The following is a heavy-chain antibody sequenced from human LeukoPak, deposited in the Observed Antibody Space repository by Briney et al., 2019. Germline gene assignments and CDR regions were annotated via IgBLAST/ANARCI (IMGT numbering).Heavy chain of an antibody. CDR3: ARYVHCSSTSCLGYYYYGMDV. CDR1: GGSISSGGYS. V-gene: IGHV4-30-2*01. J-gene: IGHJ6*02. D-gene: IGHD2-2*01. CDR2: IYHSGST. Sequence: SETLSLTCAVSGGSISSGGYSWSWIRQPPGKGLEWIGYIYHSGSTNYNPSLKSRVTISVDTSKNQFSLKLSSVTAADTAVYYCARYVHCSSTSCLGYYYYGMDVWGQGTTVTVSS.